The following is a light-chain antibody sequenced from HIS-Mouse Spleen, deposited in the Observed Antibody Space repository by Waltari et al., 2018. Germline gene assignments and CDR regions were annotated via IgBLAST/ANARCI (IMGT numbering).Light chain of an antibody. Sequence: QSALTQPASVSGSPGQSLTISCTGTSSAVGSYNLVPWYQQHPGKAPKLMIYEGSKRPSGVSNRFSGSKSGNTASLTISGLQAEDEADYYCCSYAGSSNWVFGGGTKLTVL. CDR1: SSAVGSYNL. CDR2: EGS. V-gene: IGLV2-23*01. CDR3: CSYAGSSNWV. J-gene: IGLJ3*02.